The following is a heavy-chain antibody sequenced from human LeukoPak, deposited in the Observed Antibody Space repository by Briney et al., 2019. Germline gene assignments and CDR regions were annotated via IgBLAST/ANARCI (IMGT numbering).Heavy chain of an antibody. CDR1: GFTFSSYW. V-gene: IGHV3-7*01. CDR3: ARDWWPVDGAGGMDV. D-gene: IGHD2-15*01. Sequence: GGSLGLSCAASGFTFSSYWMSWVRQAPGKGLEWVANIKQDGSEKYYVDSVKGRFTISRDNAKNSLYLQMNSLRAEDTAVYYCARDWWPVDGAGGMDVWGQGTTVTVSS. J-gene: IGHJ6*02. CDR2: IKQDGSEK.